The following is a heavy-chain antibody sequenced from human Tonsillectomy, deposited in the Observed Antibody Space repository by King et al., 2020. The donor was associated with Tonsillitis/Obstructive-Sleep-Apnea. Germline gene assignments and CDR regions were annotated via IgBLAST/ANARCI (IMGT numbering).Heavy chain of an antibody. J-gene: IGHJ4*02. CDR1: GFTFSNHW. CDR2: INQDGSEK. V-gene: IGHV3-7*01. Sequence: VQLVESGGGLAQPGGSLRLSCAASGFTFSNHWMSWVRQAPGKGLEWMANINQDGSEKYYVDSVKGRFTISRDNAKNSVYLQMNSLRAEDTAVYYCARAYSSSFDYWGQGTLVTVSS. CDR3: ARAYSSSFDY. D-gene: IGHD6-6*01.